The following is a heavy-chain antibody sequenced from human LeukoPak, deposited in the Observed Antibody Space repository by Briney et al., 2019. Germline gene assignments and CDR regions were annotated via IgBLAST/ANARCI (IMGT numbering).Heavy chain of an antibody. Sequence: GASLQISCAASGFIFSSYGMHWVRQAPGKGLEWVAVIWFDGSNQYYADSVKGRFTDSRDNSKNILYLQMNSLRAEDTAVYYCARDPERGFDVWGQGTTVTVSS. V-gene: IGHV3-33*01. CDR3: ARDPERGFDV. CDR1: GFIFSSYG. J-gene: IGHJ6*02. CDR2: IWFDGSNQ.